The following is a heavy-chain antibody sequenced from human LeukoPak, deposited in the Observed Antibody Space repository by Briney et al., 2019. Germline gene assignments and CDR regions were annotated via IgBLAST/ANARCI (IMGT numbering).Heavy chain of an antibody. CDR1: GGSISSGGYY. CDR3: ARGAPSGYYYCDF. V-gene: IGHV4-61*10. Sequence: KPSETLSLTRTVSGGSISSGGYYWSWIRQPAGKGLEWIGYIYYSGSTNYNPSLKSRVTISVDTSKNQFSLKMNSVTAADTAVYYCARGAPSGYYYCDFWGQGTLVTVSS. J-gene: IGHJ4*02. D-gene: IGHD3-22*01. CDR2: IYYSGST.